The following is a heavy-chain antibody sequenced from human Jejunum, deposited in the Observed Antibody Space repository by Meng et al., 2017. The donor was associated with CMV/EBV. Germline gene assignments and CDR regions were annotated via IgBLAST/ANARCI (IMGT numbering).Heavy chain of an antibody. CDR3: ARGVWGFDY. CDR2: ISLGNGQT. CDR1: GYTFTDHN. D-gene: IGHD7-27*01. J-gene: IGHJ4*02. V-gene: IGHV1-18*04. Sequence: QVHLLQSGAELKKPGASVKISCKTSGYTFTDHNIGWVRQAPGQGLEWVGWISLGNGQTVYGHKVQGRVTVTTDTSTSTAYMELRSLRSDDTAMYYCARGVWGFDYWGQGTLVTVSS.